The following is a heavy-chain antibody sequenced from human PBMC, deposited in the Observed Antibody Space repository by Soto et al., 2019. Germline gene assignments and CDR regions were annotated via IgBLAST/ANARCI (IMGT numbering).Heavy chain of an antibody. Sequence: QVQLVQSGAEVKKPESSVRVSCKASGGTFNSYAITWVRQAPGQGLEWMGGTIPMFGTTNYAEKFQGRVTIGADESTNTAYMELSSLRSEDTAVYYCTRCGIRYHSIGYYLGIDGMDVWGQGTTVIVSS. CDR2: TIPMFGTT. V-gene: IGHV1-69*12. CDR1: GGTFNSYA. CDR3: TRCGIRYHSIGYYLGIDGMDV. J-gene: IGHJ6*02. D-gene: IGHD3-22*01.